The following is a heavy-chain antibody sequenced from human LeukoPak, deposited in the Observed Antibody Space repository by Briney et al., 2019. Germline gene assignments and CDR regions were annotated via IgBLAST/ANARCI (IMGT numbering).Heavy chain of an antibody. D-gene: IGHD6-19*01. V-gene: IGHV4-59*01. CDR2: IYYSGST. CDR1: GGSISSYY. Sequence: SETLSLTCTVSGGSISSYYWSWIRQPPGKGLEWIGYIYYSGSTNYNPSLKSRVTISLDTSKNQFSLKLSAVTAADTAVYYCARADGYSSGWYFDYWGQGTLVTVPS. J-gene: IGHJ4*02. CDR3: ARADGYSSGWYFDY.